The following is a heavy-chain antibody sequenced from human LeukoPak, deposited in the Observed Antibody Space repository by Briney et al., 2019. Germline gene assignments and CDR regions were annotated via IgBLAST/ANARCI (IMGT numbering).Heavy chain of an antibody. D-gene: IGHD1-14*01. V-gene: IGHV1-2*02. CDR1: GYTFSGYY. CDR3: ARGPGLTAILNWFVP. Sequence: ASVKVSCKASGYTFSGYYMHWVRQAPGQGLEWMGWINPKSGGTNYAQKFQGRVTMTRDTSISTVYMELSRLRSDDTAVYNCARGPGLTAILNWFVPWGQGTLVTVSS. CDR2: INPKSGGT. J-gene: IGHJ5*02.